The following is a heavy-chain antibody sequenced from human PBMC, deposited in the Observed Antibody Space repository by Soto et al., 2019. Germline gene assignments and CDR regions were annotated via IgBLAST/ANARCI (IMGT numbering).Heavy chain of an antibody. V-gene: IGHV2-5*02. J-gene: IGHJ5*02. Sequence: QITLKESGPTLVKPTQTLTLTCTFSGFSLSSAGMGVAWIRQPPGGALEWLGNIYWDDDKRYSLSLKTRITITKDTSENQAVLTLTTMCPADTATYYCAHRRTTTDIFNDYYPDWCDPWGQGTLVTVSS. CDR2: IYWDDDK. D-gene: IGHD3-9*01. CDR1: GFSLSSAGMG. CDR3: AHRRTTTDIFNDYYPDWCDP.